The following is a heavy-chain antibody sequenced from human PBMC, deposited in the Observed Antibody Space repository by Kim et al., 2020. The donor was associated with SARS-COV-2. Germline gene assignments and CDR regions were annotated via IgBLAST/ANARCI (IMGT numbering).Heavy chain of an antibody. CDR3: ARVAVAVAGTRWWYFDL. CDR2: IKQDGSEK. CDR1: GFTFSSYW. Sequence: RGSLRLSCAASGFTFSSYWMSWVRQAPGKGLEWVANIKQDGSEKYYVDSVKGRFTISRDNAKNSLYLQMNSLRAEDTAVYYCARVAVAVAGTRWWYFDLWGRGTLVTVSS. V-gene: IGHV3-7*03. J-gene: IGHJ2*01. D-gene: IGHD6-19*01.